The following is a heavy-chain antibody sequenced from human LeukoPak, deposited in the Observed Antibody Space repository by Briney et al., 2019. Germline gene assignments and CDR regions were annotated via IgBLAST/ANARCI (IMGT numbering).Heavy chain of an antibody. V-gene: IGHV4-39*01. Sequence: SETLSLTCTVSGGSISSSSHYWGWVRQPPGKGLEWIGSIYDSRSTYYNPSLKSRVTISVDTSKNQFSLKLTSMTAADTAVYYCARHAWGSSWYYWFDPWGQGTLVTVSS. D-gene: IGHD6-13*01. CDR2: IYDSRST. J-gene: IGHJ5*02. CDR1: GGSISSSSHY. CDR3: ARHAWGSSWYYWFDP.